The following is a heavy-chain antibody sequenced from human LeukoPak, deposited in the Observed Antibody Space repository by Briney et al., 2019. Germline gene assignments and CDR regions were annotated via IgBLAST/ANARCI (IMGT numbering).Heavy chain of an antibody. Sequence: GASVKVSCKASGGTFSSYAISWVRQAPGQGLEWMGGIIPIFGTANYAQKFQGRVTITTDESTSTAYMELSSLRSEDTAVYYCARGGGIAVAGNWFDPWGQGTLVTVSS. J-gene: IGHJ5*02. CDR3: ARGGGIAVAGNWFDP. CDR2: IIPIFGTA. D-gene: IGHD6-19*01. CDR1: GGTFSSYA. V-gene: IGHV1-69*05.